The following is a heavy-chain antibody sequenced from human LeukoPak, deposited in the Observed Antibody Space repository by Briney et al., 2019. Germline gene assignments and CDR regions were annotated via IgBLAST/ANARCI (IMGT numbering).Heavy chain of an antibody. V-gene: IGHV1-18*01. CDR1: GYTFYSYG. CDR3: GRRVGSYSHSGS. Sequence: ASVKVLFKASGYTFYSYGFIWVRQAPGQGLEWMGWVSAFNDNTDYAPKLQGRVTMTTDTSTTTAYMELRSLTSDDTAVYYCGRRVGSYSHSGSWGQGTLVTVSS. CDR2: VSAFNDNT. J-gene: IGHJ4*02. D-gene: IGHD1-26*01.